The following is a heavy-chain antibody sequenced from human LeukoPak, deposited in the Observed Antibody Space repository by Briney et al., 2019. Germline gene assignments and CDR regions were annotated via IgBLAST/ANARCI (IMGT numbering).Heavy chain of an antibody. CDR3: ASFYSSGWYEAIDY. V-gene: IGHV4-34*01. Sequence: SETLSLTCTVSGDSIKNYYWSWIRQPPGKGLEWIGEINHSGSTNYNPSLKSRVTISVDTSKNQFSLKLSSVTAADTAVYYCASFYSSGWYEAIDYWGQGTLVTVSS. CDR1: GDSIKNYY. J-gene: IGHJ4*02. CDR2: INHSGST. D-gene: IGHD6-19*01.